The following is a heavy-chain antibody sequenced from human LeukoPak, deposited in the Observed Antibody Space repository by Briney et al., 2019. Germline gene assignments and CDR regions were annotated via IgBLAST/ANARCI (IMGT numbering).Heavy chain of an antibody. Sequence: PGGSLRLSCTDSGIGFINDYYMSWILQAPGKGLEWVSYISSSGSTIHYADVVKGRFTISRDNAKNSLYLQMNSLRVEDTAVYYCAKLAKYFYGSETYYFFEHWGQGTPVTASS. CDR3: AKLAKYFYGSETYYFFEH. CDR2: ISSSGSTI. J-gene: IGHJ4*02. CDR1: GIGFINDYY. D-gene: IGHD3-10*01. V-gene: IGHV3-11*04.